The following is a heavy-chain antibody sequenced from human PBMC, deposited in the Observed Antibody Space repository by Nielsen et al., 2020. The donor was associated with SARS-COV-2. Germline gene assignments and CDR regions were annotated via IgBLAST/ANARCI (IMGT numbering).Heavy chain of an antibody. CDR3: ARVYSSSWLRYYYYSMDV. Sequence: GGSLRLSCAASGFTFSSYSMNWVRQAPGKGLEWVSYISSGSSTIYYADSVKGRFTISRDNAKNSLYLQMNSLRAEDTAVYYCARVYSSSWLRYYYYSMDVWGQGTTVTVSS. CDR2: ISSGSSTI. D-gene: IGHD6-13*01. CDR1: GFTFSSYS. V-gene: IGHV3-48*04. J-gene: IGHJ6*02.